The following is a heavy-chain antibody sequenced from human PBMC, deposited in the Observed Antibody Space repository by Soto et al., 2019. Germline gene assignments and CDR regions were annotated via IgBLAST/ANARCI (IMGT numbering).Heavy chain of an antibody. CDR1: GYSFTSYW. Sequence: GESLKISCKGSGYSFTSYWISWVRQMPGKGLEWMGRIDPSDSYTNYSPSFQGHVTISADKSISTAYLQWSSLKASDTAMYYCARQLVVPPAISGYYYYAMDVCGQGTTVTFYS. CDR3: ARQLVVPPAISGYYYYAMDV. V-gene: IGHV5-10-1*01. J-gene: IGHJ6*02. D-gene: IGHD2-2*02. CDR2: IDPSDSYT.